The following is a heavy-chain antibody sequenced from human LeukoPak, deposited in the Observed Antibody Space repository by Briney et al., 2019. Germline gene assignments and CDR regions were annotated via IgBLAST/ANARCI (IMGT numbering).Heavy chain of an antibody. CDR3: AREAYSYGYLVVYYYYMDV. Sequence: GASVKVSCKASGGTFSSYAISWVRQAPGQGLEWMGRIIPIFGIANYAQKFQGRVTITTDESTSTAYMELSSLRSEDTAVYYCAREAYSYGYLVVYYYYMDVWGKGTTVTVSS. J-gene: IGHJ6*03. CDR1: GGTFSSYA. D-gene: IGHD5-18*01. CDR2: IIPIFGIA. V-gene: IGHV1-69*05.